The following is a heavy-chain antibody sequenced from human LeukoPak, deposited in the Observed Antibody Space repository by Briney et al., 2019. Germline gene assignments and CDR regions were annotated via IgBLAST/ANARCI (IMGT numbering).Heavy chain of an antibody. J-gene: IGHJ4*02. CDR1: GFTFSDFP. D-gene: IGHD5-18*01. Sequence: SGGSLRLSCAASGFTFSDFPMIWVRQAPGKGLEWVSSIFPSSDEINYAASVKGRFTISRDNSRSTLSLQMDSLRAEDTATYYCATYRQIQVPFEFWGQGTLVTVS. V-gene: IGHV3-23*01. CDR3: ATYRQIQVPFEF. CDR2: IFPSSDEI.